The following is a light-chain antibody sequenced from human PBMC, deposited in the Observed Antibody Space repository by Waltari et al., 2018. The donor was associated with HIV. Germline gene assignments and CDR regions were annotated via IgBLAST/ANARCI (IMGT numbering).Light chain of an antibody. CDR1: SSNIGSNY. CDR2: RSN. CDR3: AAWDDSLSGHVV. V-gene: IGLV1-47*01. J-gene: IGLJ2*01. Sequence: QSVLTQPPSASGTPGQRVTISCSGSSSNIGSNYVYWYQQPPGTAPKLRIYRSNQRPSGVPGRFSGSKSGTSASLAISGLRSEDEADYYCAAWDDSLSGHVVFGGGTKLTVL.